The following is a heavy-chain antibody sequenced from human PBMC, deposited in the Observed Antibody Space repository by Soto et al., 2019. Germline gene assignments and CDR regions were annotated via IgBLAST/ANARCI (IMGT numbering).Heavy chain of an antibody. CDR2: ISGSGSRT. D-gene: IGHD3-16*01. V-gene: IGHV3-23*01. CDR1: GFTFSHFA. CDR3: AKGRRGGISSPLGP. Sequence: EMQLLETGGAVVPPGESLRLSCAASGFTFSHFAMSWVRQRPGKGLEWISGISGSGSRTYDADSVQGRFSIASDNPNRTLYLQMYSLRGADTAVYYCAKGRRGGISSPLGPWGQGTLVTVSP. J-gene: IGHJ5*02.